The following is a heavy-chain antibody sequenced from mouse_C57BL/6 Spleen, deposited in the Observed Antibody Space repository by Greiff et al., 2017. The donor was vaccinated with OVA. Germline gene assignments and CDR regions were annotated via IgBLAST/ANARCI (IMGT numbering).Heavy chain of an antibody. V-gene: IGHV1-80*01. J-gene: IGHJ4*01. D-gene: IGHD2-4*01. CDR3: ARREIYYDYEEDAMDY. CDR2: IYPGDGDT. CDR1: GYAFSSYW. Sequence: QVQLQQSGAELVKPGASVKISCKASGYAFSSYWMNWVKQRPGQGLEWIGQIYPGDGDTNYNGKFKGKATLTADKSSSTAYMQLSSLTSEDSAVYFCARREIYYDYEEDAMDYWGQGTSVTVSS.